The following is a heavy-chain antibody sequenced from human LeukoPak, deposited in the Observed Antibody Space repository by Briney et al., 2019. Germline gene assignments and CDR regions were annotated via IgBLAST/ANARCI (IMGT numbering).Heavy chain of an antibody. D-gene: IGHD3-10*01. J-gene: IGHJ4*02. CDR3: ARIRNSGSGTYIPFVDY. Sequence: SETLSLTCTVSGGSISNYYWSWIRQPPGKGLEWIGYLYYSGSANYNPSLKSRVTISLDTSKNQFSLKLSSVTAADTAVYYCARIRNSGSGTYIPFVDYWGQGTLVTVSS. V-gene: IGHV4-59*01. CDR1: GGSISNYY. CDR2: LYYSGSA.